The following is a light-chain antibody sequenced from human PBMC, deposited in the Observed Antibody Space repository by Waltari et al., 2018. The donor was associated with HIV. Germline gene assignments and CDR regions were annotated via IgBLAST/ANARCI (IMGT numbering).Light chain of an antibody. J-gene: IGLJ3*02. CDR2: LNSDGSH. CDR3: QTWGTGIHWV. CDR1: RGHSSYA. Sequence: QLVLTQSPSASASLGASVKLTCTLSRGHSSYAIPCHKQQPEKGPRYLMKLNSDGSHSKGDGIPDRFSGSSSGAERYLTISSLQSEDEADYYCQTWGTGIHWVFGGGTKLTVL. V-gene: IGLV4-69*01.